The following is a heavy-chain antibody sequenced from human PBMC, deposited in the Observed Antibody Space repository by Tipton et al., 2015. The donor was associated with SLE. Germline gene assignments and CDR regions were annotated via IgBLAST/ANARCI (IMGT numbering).Heavy chain of an antibody. D-gene: IGHD3-22*01. CDR2: LSGSGKT. J-gene: IGHJ3*01. CDR1: GGSVNDYY. Sequence: TLSLTCSVSGGSVNDYYWSWIRQNAGKGLEWIGNLSGSGKTNHNPSLDRRVTMSVDTSKNQLSLTLTSVTTADTAVYYCVRDGGPATNYYDTSGQYFLDVWGQGRLVTVSS. CDR3: VRDGGPATNYYDTSGQYFLDV. V-gene: IGHV4-4*07.